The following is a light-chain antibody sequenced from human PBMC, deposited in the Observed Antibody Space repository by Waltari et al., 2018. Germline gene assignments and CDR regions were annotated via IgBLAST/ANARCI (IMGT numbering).Light chain of an antibody. V-gene: IGKV1-5*01. Sequence: DIQMTQSPSTLSASVGARVTLTCRARQSFGSWLAWFQQKPGNAPKVRISDVSNLESGVPSRFSGSGSGTEFTLTISSLQPDDFATYYCQQHNGYFGGGTKVEIK. CDR3: QQHNGY. J-gene: IGKJ4*01. CDR1: QSFGSW. CDR2: DVS.